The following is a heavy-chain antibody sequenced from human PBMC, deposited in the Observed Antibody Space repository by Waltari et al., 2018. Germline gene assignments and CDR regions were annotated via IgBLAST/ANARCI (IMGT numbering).Heavy chain of an antibody. V-gene: IGHV4-4*02. CDR3: ARKYCSSTSCYAPSFDY. CDR1: GGSISSSNW. D-gene: IGHD2-2*01. Sequence: QVQLQESGPGLVKPSGTLSLTCAVSGGSISSSNWWSWVRQPPGKGLEWIGEIYHGGSTNYNPSLSSRVTISVDKSKNQFSLKLSSVTAADTAVYYCARKYCSSTSCYAPSFDYWGQGTLVTVSS. J-gene: IGHJ4*02. CDR2: IYHGGST.